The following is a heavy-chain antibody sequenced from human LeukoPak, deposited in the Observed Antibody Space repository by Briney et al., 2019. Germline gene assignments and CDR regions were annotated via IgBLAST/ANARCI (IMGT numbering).Heavy chain of an antibody. D-gene: IGHD1-1*01. CDR2: INPNSGGT. CDR1: GYTFTGYY. CDR3: ARGARKGWNDLMNWFDP. Sequence: ASVKVSCKASGYTFTGYYMHWVRQAPGQGLEWMGWINPNSGGTNYAQKFQGRVTMTRDTSISTACMELSRLRSDDTAVYYCARGARKGWNDLMNWFDPWGQGTLVTVSS. J-gene: IGHJ5*02. V-gene: IGHV1-2*02.